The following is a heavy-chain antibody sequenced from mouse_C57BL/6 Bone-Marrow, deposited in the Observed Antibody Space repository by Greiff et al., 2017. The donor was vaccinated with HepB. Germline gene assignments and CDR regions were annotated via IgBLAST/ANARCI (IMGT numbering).Heavy chain of an antibody. Sequence: VQLVESGPGLVQPSQSLSITCTVSGFSLTSYGVHWVRQSPGKGLEWLGVIWRGGSTDYNAAFMSRLSITKDNSKSQVFFKMNSLQADDTAIYYCAKPYGSSYWYFDVWDTGTTVTVSS. V-gene: IGHV2-5*01. J-gene: IGHJ1*03. CDR3: AKPYGSSYWYFDV. D-gene: IGHD1-1*01. CDR1: GFSLTSYG. CDR2: IWRGGST.